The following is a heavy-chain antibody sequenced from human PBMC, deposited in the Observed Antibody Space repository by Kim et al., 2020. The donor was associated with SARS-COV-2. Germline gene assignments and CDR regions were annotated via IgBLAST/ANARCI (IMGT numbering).Heavy chain of an antibody. CDR2: IGTAGDT. Sequence: GGSLRLSCAASGFTFSSYDMHWVRQATGKGLEWVSAIGTAGDTYYPGSVKGRFTISRENAKNSLYLQMNSLGAGDTAVYYCARGRWYYDFWSGYKGGEYGVDPWGQGTLVTVSS. CDR1: GFTFSSYD. D-gene: IGHD3-3*01. CDR3: ARGRWYYDFWSGYKGGEYGVDP. J-gene: IGHJ5*02. V-gene: IGHV3-13*01.